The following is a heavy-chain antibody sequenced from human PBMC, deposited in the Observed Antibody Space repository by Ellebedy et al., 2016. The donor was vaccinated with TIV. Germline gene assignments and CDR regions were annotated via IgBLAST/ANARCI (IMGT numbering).Heavy chain of an antibody. CDR1: GFTFSSYW. J-gene: IGHJ6*02. Sequence: GGSLRLSXAASGFTFSSYWMSWVRQAPGKGLEWVANIKQDGSEKYYVDSVKGRFTISRDNAKNSLYLQMNSLRAEDTAVYYCAREMGPLWFGESSYYYGMDVWGQGTTVTVSS. CDR3: AREMGPLWFGESSYYYGMDV. D-gene: IGHD3-10*01. CDR2: IKQDGSEK. V-gene: IGHV3-7*03.